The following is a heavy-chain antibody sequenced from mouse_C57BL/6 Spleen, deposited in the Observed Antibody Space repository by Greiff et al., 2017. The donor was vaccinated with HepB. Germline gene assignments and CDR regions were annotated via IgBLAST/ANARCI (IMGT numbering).Heavy chain of an antibody. CDR2: IHPNSGST. CDR3: APITTRKDWFAY. D-gene: IGHD2-4*01. CDR1: GYTFTSYW. J-gene: IGHJ3*01. Sequence: QVQLQQPGAELVKPGASVKLSCKASGYTFTSYWMHWVKQRPGQGLEWIGMIHPNSGSTNYNEKFKSKATLTVDKSSSTAYMQLSSLTSEDSAVYYCAPITTRKDWFAYWGQGTLVTVSA. V-gene: IGHV1-64*01.